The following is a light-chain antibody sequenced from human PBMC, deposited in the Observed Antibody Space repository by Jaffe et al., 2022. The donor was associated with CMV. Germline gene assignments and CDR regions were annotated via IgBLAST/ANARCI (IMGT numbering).Light chain of an antibody. J-gene: IGLJ3*02. Sequence: QSVLTQPPSASGTPGQRVTISCSGSSSNIGTNNVNWYQQFPGTAPKLLIYDNNKRPSGVPDRFSGSKSGTSASLAISGLQSEDEADYYCSAWGDSLTTPPLVFGGGTKLTVL. V-gene: IGLV1-44*01. CDR2: DNN. CDR3: SAWGDSLTTPPLV. CDR1: SSNIGTNN.